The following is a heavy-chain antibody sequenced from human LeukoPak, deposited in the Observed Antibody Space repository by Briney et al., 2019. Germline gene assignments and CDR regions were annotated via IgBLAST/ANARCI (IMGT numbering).Heavy chain of an antibody. V-gene: IGHV4-39*01. CDR2: IHFRGST. CDR1: GGPISSSSYY. D-gene: IGHD6-19*01. Sequence: SETLSLTCTVSGGPISSSSYYWGWIRQPPGKGLEWIGSIHFRGSTYYNPSLKCRVTISVDTSKNQSSLKLSSVTAADTAVYYCARLGYSSGNWFDPWGQGTLVTVSS. J-gene: IGHJ5*02. CDR3: ARLGYSSGNWFDP.